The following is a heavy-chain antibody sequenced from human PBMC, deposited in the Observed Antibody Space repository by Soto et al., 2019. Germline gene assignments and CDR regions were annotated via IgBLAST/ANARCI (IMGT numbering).Heavy chain of an antibody. V-gene: IGHV4-31*03. J-gene: IGHJ5*02. Sequence: PSETLSLTCTVSGGSISSGGYYWSWIRQHPGKGLEWIGYIYYSGSTYYNPSLKSRVTISVDTSKNQFSLKLSSVTAADTAVYYCARERKGYCSGGSCYSDARALFDPWGQGTLVTVSS. CDR2: IYYSGST. CDR3: ARERKGYCSGGSCYSDARALFDP. D-gene: IGHD2-15*01. CDR1: GGSISSGGYY.